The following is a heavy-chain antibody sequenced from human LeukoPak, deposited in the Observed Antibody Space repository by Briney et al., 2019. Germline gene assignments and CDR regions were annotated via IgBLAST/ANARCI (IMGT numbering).Heavy chain of an antibody. CDR3: AAMLRGVAYYFDY. CDR1: GFTFGSYA. CDR2: ISNDDGST. V-gene: IGHV3-23*01. D-gene: IGHD3-10*01. Sequence: GESLRLSCAASGFTFGSYAMTWVRQAPGKGLEWVSGISNDDGSTYYTDSVKGRFTISRDNSKNTVYLQMSSLRAEDTAVYYCAAMLRGVAYYFDYWGQGTLVTVSS. J-gene: IGHJ4*02.